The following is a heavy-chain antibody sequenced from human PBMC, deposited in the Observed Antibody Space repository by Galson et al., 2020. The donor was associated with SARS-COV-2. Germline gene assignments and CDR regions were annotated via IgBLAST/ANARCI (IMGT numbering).Heavy chain of an antibody. CDR1: GFTFSSYA. CDR2: ISSNGGST. Sequence: GGSLRLSCSASGFTFSSYAMHWVRQAPGKGLEYVSAISSNGGSTYYADSVKGRFTISRDNSKNTLYLQMSSLRAEDTAVYYCVKSFDYDFWSGYGDYWGQGTLVTVSS. D-gene: IGHD3-3*01. J-gene: IGHJ4*02. CDR3: VKSFDYDFWSGYGDY. V-gene: IGHV3-64D*08.